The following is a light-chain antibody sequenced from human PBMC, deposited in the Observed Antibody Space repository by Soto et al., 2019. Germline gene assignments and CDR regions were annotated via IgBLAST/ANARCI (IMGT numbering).Light chain of an antibody. CDR1: QSVSSL. Sequence: EVVMTQSPATLSLSPGERATLSCRASQSVSSLLAWYQQKPGQAPRLLIYRASTRATGISGRFSGSGSGTEFTLTITSLQSEDFAVYYCHQYNFWPSFGQGTKVDI. J-gene: IGKJ1*01. V-gene: IGKV3-15*01. CDR2: RAS. CDR3: HQYNFWPS.